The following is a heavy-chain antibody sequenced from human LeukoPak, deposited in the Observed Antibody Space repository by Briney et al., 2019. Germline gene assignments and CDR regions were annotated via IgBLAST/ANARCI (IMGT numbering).Heavy chain of an antibody. J-gene: IGHJ5*02. D-gene: IGHD3-10*01. CDR1: GYTITSYD. Sequence: ASVKVSCKASGYTITSYDINWVRQATGQGLEWMGWMNPNSGNTGYAQKFQGRVTMTRNTSISTAYMELSSLRSEDTAVYYCARGRAAYYYGSKRNWFDPWGQGTLVTVSS. CDR3: ARGRAAYYYGSKRNWFDP. V-gene: IGHV1-8*01. CDR2: MNPNSGNT.